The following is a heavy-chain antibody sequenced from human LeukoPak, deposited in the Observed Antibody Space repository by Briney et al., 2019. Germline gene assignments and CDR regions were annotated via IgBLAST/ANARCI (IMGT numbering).Heavy chain of an antibody. CDR2: INPNSGGT. Sequence: ASVKVSCKASGYTFTGYYMHWVRQAPGQGLEWMGWINPNSGGTNYAQKFQGRVTMTRDTSISTAYMELSRLRSDDTAVYYCATPNTAMVTMELVRWGQGTLVTVSS. J-gene: IGHJ4*02. D-gene: IGHD5-18*01. CDR1: GYTFTGYY. CDR3: ATPNTAMVTMELVR. V-gene: IGHV1-2*02.